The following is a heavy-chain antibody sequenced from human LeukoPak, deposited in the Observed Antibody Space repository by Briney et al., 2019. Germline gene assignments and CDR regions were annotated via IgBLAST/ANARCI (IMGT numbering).Heavy chain of an antibody. CDR3: ARARVWRAYYDMDV. CDR2: IYYSGST. V-gene: IGHV4-59*01. Sequence: PSETLSLTCTVSGGSISSYYWSWIRQPPGKGLEWIGYIYYSGSTNYNPSLKSRVTISVDTSKNQFSLKLSSVTAADTAVYYCARARVWRAYYDMDVWGQGTTVTVSS. D-gene: IGHD1-1*01. CDR1: GGSISSYY. J-gene: IGHJ6*02.